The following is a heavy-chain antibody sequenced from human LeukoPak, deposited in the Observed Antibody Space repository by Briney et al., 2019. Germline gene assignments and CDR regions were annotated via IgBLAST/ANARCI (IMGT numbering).Heavy chain of an antibody. CDR1: GGSISSYY. CDR3: ARSPIAARPSDAFDI. Sequence: SETLSLTCTVSGGSISSYYWSWIRQPPGKGLEWIGYIYYSGSTNYNPSLKSRVTISVDTSKNQFSLKLSSVTAADTAVYYCARSPIAARPSDAFDIWGQGTMVTVSS. D-gene: IGHD6-6*01. V-gene: IGHV4-59*01. J-gene: IGHJ3*02. CDR2: IYYSGST.